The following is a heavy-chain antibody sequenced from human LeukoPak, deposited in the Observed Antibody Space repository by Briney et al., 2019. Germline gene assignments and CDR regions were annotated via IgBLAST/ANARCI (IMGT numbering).Heavy chain of an antibody. CDR1: GFTFSSXA. Sequence: AASGFTFSSXAXXWXGXAPGKXXXXXXXISGSGGSTYYADSVKGRFTISRDNSKNTLYLQMNSLRAEDTAVYYCAKDMYDYGDYNAFDIWGQGTMVTVSS. CDR2: ISGSGGST. CDR3: AKDMYDYGDYNAFDI. V-gene: IGHV3-23*01. D-gene: IGHD4-17*01. J-gene: IGHJ3*02.